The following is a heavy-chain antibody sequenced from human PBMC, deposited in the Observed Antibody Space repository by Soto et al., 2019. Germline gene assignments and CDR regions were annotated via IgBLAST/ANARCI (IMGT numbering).Heavy chain of an antibody. J-gene: IGHJ6*03. Sequence: QVQLQESGPGLVKPSQTLSLTCTVSGGSISSGGYYWSWIRQHPGKGLEWIGYIYYSGSTYYNPSLKSRVTISVDTSKNQFSLTLRSVTAADTAVYYCARDTGCSGGSCYSGDYYYMDVGGKGTTVTVSS. CDR2: IYYSGST. V-gene: IGHV4-31*03. CDR3: ARDTGCSGGSCYSGDYYYMDV. CDR1: GGSISSGGYY. D-gene: IGHD2-15*01.